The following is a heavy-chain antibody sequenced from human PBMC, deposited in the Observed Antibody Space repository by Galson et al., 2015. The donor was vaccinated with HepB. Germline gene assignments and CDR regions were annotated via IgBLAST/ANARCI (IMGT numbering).Heavy chain of an antibody. Sequence: SLRLSCAASGFTFSSYAMSWVRQAPGKGLEWVSAISGSGGSTYYADSVKGRFTISRDNSKNTLYLQMNSLRAEDTAVYYCAKDPTHAPRFVIAVAKNGDYWGQGTLVTVSS. CDR2: ISGSGGST. CDR1: GFTFSSYA. D-gene: IGHD6-19*01. CDR3: AKDPTHAPRFVIAVAKNGDY. J-gene: IGHJ4*02. V-gene: IGHV3-23*01.